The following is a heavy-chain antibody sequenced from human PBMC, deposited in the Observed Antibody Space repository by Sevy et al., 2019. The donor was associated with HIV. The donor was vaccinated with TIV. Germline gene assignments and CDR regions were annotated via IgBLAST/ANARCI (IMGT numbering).Heavy chain of an antibody. D-gene: IGHD5-12*01. J-gene: IGHJ3*02. CDR2: VSSNGGRT. V-gene: IGHV3-64D*06. CDR3: VKGRVVATIRADAYDM. CDR1: GFSFRAYA. Sequence: GGSLRLSCSASGFSFRAYAIHWVRQAPGKGLEFVSVVSSNGGRTDYADSVKGRFTISRDNSKNTLDLQMTGLRTEDTAVYYCVKGRVVATIRADAYDMWGQGTMVTVSS.